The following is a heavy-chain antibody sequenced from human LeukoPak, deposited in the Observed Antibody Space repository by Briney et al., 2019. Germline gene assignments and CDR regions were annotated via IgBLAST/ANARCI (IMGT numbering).Heavy chain of an antibody. CDR1: GFTFSSYA. CDR2: ISGSGSST. J-gene: IGHJ4*02. V-gene: IGHV3-23*01. D-gene: IGHD1-26*01. CDR3: AKEVGATLWY. Sequence: PGGSLRLSCAASGFTFSSYALSWVRQAPGKGLEWVSSISGSGSSTYYADSVKGRFTISRDNSRNTVCLQMIRLRAEDTAVYYCAKEVGATLWYWGQGTLVTVSS.